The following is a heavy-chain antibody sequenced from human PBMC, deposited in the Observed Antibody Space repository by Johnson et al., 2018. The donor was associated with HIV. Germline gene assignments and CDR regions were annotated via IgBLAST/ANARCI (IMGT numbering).Heavy chain of an antibody. CDR1: GLSVSSYY. D-gene: IGHD4-17*01. CDR3: ARDSTPGGGDYVGYAFDL. J-gene: IGHJ3*01. Sequence: VQLVESGGGLVQPGGSLRLSCAASGLSVSSYYMSWVRQAPGKGLEWVSVLSSGGDTYYTDSVNGRFTISRDNSKNTLYLLMNSLRVEDTAVYYCARDSTPGGGDYVGYAFDLWGQGTMVTVSS. CDR2: LSSGGDT. V-gene: IGHV3-66*01.